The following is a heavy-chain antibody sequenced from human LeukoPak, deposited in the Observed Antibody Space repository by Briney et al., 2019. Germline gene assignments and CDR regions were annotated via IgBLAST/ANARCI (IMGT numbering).Heavy chain of an antibody. CDR2: INPNSGGT. D-gene: IGHD5-18*01. V-gene: IGHV1-2*02. Sequence: GASVKVSCKASGYTFSAYYMHWVRQAPGQGLEWMGWINPNSGGTNYAQKLQGRVTMTTDTSTSTAYMELRSLRSDDTAVYYCASLRYSYGGFDPWGQGTLVTVSS. CDR1: GYTFSAYY. J-gene: IGHJ5*02. CDR3: ASLRYSYGGFDP.